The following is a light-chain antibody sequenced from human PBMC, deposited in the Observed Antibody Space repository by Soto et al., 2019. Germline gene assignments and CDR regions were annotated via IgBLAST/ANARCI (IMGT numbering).Light chain of an antibody. Sequence: ETVLTQSPGTLSLSPGERATLSCRASQSVSSNYLAWYQHIPGQAPRLLIYGASTRATGIQDRFSGSGSGTDFTLTISRLEPEDFAVYYCQQFDRSLPSWTFGQGTKEE. CDR3: QQFDRSLPSWT. J-gene: IGKJ1*01. CDR1: QSVSSNY. CDR2: GAS. V-gene: IGKV3-20*01.